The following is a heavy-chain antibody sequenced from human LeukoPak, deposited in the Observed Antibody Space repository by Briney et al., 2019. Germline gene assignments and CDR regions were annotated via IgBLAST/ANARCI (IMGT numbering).Heavy chain of an antibody. CDR3: ARDPNGDYVGAFWFDP. D-gene: IGHD4-17*01. CDR1: GFTFSNYA. V-gene: IGHV3-23*01. CDR2: IRGSGGST. Sequence: GGSLRLSCAASGFTFSNYAMMWVRQAPGKGLEWVAAIRGSGGSTYYADSVKGRFTISRDNSKNTLFLQMNSLRADDTAVYYCARDPNGDYVGAFWFDPRDQGTLVSV. J-gene: IGHJ5*02.